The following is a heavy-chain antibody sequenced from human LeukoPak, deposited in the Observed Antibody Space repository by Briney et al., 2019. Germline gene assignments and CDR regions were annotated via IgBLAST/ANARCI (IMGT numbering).Heavy chain of an antibody. J-gene: IGHJ4*02. V-gene: IGHV4-59*08. CDR1: GGSISSYY. CDR2: IYYSGST. D-gene: IGHD6-13*01. Sequence: PSETLPLTCTVTGGSISSYYWSWIRQPPGKGLEWIGYIYYSGSTNYNPSLKSRVTLSVDTSKNQFSLKLSSVTAADTAVYYCARGGGIGSSWFPSYFDYWGQGTLVTVSS. CDR3: ARGGGIGSSWFPSYFDY.